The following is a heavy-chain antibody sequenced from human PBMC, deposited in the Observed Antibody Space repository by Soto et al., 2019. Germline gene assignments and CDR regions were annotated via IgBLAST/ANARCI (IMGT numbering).Heavy chain of an antibody. Sequence: QVQLQGSGPGLVKPSETLSLTCTFSGGSIRGYYWTWLRQPPGKGLEWIGNIYDSGNTNYDPSFKSRVIMSIDVPKAQFSRTLSPVTAADTAVNFCARDRGGSGALYYYGMDVWGQGTTVTVSS. CDR2: IYDSGNT. CDR3: ARDRGGSGALYYYGMDV. D-gene: IGHD3-10*01. J-gene: IGHJ6*02. CDR1: GGSIRGYY. V-gene: IGHV4-59*01.